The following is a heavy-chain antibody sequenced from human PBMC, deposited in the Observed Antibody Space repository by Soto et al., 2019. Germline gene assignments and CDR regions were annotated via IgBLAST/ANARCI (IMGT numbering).Heavy chain of an antibody. V-gene: IGHV3-15*07. J-gene: IGHJ4*02. CDR2: IKSKTEGGTT. CDR3: TTDYYDSSGLTWRFDY. CDR1: GFTFSNAW. D-gene: IGHD3-22*01. Sequence: GGSLRLSCAASGFTFSNAWINWVRQAPGKGLEWVGRIKSKTEGGTTDFVAPVKGRFTISRDDSKNTFYLQMNSLKTEDTAVYYCTTDYYDSSGLTWRFDYWGQGTLVTVSS.